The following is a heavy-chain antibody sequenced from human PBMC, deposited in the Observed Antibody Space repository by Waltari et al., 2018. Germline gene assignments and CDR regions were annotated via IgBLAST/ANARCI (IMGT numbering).Heavy chain of an antibody. Sequence: EVQLVESGGGLIKPGGSLRLSCAASGFTVSRNHMPCVRQAPGKGLEWVSIIYSGGNTYYADAVKGRFTISRDNSKNTVFLQMSSLRAEDTAVYYCARDQQVALMNYFGMDVWGQGTTVTVSS. D-gene: IGHD2-8*01. J-gene: IGHJ6*02. CDR3: ARDQQVALMNYFGMDV. CDR1: GFTVSRNH. CDR2: IYSGGNT. V-gene: IGHV3-53*01.